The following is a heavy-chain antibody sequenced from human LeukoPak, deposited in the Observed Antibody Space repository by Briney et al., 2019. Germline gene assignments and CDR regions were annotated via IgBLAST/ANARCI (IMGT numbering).Heavy chain of an antibody. CDR3: AKAGTTMIVVVSKYFQH. Sequence: GGSLRLSCAASEFTFSSYAMSWVRQAPGKGLEWVSAISGSGGSTYYADSVKGRFTISRDNSKNTLYLQMNSLRAEDTAVYYCAKAGTTMIVVVSKYFQHWGQGTLVTVSS. V-gene: IGHV3-23*01. CDR1: EFTFSSYA. D-gene: IGHD3-22*01. J-gene: IGHJ1*01. CDR2: ISGSGGST.